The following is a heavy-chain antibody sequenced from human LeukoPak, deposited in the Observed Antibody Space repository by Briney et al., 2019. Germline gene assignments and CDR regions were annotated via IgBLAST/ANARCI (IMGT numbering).Heavy chain of an antibody. CDR1: GGSISSGSYY. D-gene: IGHD3-10*01. J-gene: IGHJ4*02. Sequence: ASETLSLTSTVSGGSISSGSYYWSWIRQPAGKGLEWIGRIYTSGSTNYNPSLKSRVTISVDTSKNQFSLKLSSVTAADTAVYYCASGLGFGELLGYWGQGTLVTVSS. CDR2: IYTSGST. V-gene: IGHV4-61*02. CDR3: ASGLGFGELLGY.